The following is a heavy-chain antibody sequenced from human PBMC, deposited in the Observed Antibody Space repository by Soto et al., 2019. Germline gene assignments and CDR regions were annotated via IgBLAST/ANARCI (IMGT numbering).Heavy chain of an antibody. D-gene: IGHD3-3*01. CDR1: GGSISSSSYY. CDR2: IYYSGST. CDR3: ASESGRIRIFGVVTNRLDY. J-gene: IGHJ4*02. V-gene: IGHV4-39*01. Sequence: SETLSLTCTVSGGSISSSSYYWGWIRQPPGKGLEWIGSIYYSGSTYYNPSLKSRVTISVDTSKNQFSLKLSSVTAADTAVYYCASESGRIRIFGVVTNRLDYWGQGTLVTVSS.